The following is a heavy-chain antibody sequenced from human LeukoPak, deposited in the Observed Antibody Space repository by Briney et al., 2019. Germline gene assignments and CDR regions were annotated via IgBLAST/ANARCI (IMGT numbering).Heavy chain of an antibody. V-gene: IGHV3-53*01. D-gene: IGHD3-22*01. CDR1: GFTVSSNY. J-gene: IGHJ3*02. CDR2: IYSGGST. Sequence: GSLRLSCAASGFTVSSNYMSWVRQAPGKGLEWVSVIYSGGSTYYADSVKGRFTISRDNSKNTLYLQMNSLRAEDTAVYYCARERIVSDAFDIWGQGTMVTVSS. CDR3: ARERIVSDAFDI.